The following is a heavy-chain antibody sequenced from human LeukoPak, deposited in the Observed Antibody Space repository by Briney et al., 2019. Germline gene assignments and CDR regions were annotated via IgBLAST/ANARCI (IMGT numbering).Heavy chain of an antibody. V-gene: IGHV1-2*04. CDR1: GYTFTGYY. CDR3: ARERSPDEYYYDSSGYSIYYGMDV. CDR2: INPNSGGT. D-gene: IGHD3-22*01. J-gene: IGHJ6*02. Sequence: ASVKVSCKASGYTFTGYYMHWVRQAPGQGLEWMGWINPNSGGTNYAQKFQGWVTMTRDTSISTAYMELSRLRSDDTAVYYCARERSPDEYYYDSSGYSIYYGMDVWGQGTTVTVSS.